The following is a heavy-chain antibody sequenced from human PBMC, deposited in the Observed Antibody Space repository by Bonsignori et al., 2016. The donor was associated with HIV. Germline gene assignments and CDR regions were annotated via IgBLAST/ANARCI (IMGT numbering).Heavy chain of an antibody. CDR2: IYRDGST. J-gene: IGHJ4*02. D-gene: IGHD7-27*01. CDR1: GFSVSSSF. Sequence: EVQLVETGGGLIQPGGSLRLSCAASGFSVSSSFMNWLRQAPGRGLEWVSDIYRDGSTYYAGSVEGRFTISRDNSKNTLYLQMNSLRAEDTAIYYCTREINWAFHYWGQGTLLTV. V-gene: IGHV3-53*02. CDR3: TREINWAFHY.